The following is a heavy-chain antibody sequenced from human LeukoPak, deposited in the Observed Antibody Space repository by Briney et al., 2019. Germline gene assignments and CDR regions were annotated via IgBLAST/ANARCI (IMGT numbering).Heavy chain of an antibody. CDR1: GFTFSSYA. Sequence: PGGSLRLSCAATGFTFSSYAMSWVRQAPGKGLEWIGEINHSGSTNYNLSLKSRVTISVDTSKNQFSLKLSSVTAADTAVYYCARVPDVYCSSTSCYPRNVFDIWGQGTMVTVSS. J-gene: IGHJ3*02. D-gene: IGHD2-2*01. CDR2: INHSGST. CDR3: ARVPDVYCSSTSCYPRNVFDI. V-gene: IGHV4-34*01.